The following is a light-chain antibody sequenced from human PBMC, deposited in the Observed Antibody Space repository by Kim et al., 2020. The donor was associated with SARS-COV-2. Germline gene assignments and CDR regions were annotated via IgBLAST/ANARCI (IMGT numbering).Light chain of an antibody. Sequence: EIVMTQSPATLSVSPGERVTLSCRASQSISSKLAWYQQKPGQAPRLLIFGASTRATAIPARFSGSGSGTEFTLTISSLQSEDFAVYYCQHYNNLPLTFGGGTKVDIK. CDR3: QHYNNLPLT. J-gene: IGKJ4*01. CDR1: QSISSK. CDR2: GAS. V-gene: IGKV3-15*01.